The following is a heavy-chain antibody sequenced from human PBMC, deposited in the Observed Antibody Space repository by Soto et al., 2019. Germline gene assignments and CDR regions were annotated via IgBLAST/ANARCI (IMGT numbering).Heavy chain of an antibody. J-gene: IGHJ6*02. CDR3: ATAYYSGGGVNYGVDV. D-gene: IGHD3-10*01. CDR2: VNRNSGGT. CDR1: GYTFSGYY. V-gene: IGHV1-2*02. Sequence: QVQLVQSGAEVKKPGASVKVSCKASGYTFSGYYIHWVRQAPRQGLECRGWVNRNSGGTNYAQNLQGRVRMTSDTSITTAYMEMSRLRSDATAVYYCATAYYSGGGVNYGVDVWGQGTTVIVSS.